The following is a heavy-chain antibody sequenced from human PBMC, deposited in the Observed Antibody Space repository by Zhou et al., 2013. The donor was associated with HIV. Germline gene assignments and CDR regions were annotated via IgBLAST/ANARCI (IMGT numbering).Heavy chain of an antibody. Sequence: QVQLQESGPRLVKPSETLSLTCAVSGYSISSGYYWGWIRQPPGKGLEWIGSIYHRGSTNYKPSLKSRVTISVDTSKNQFSLRLSSVTAADTAVYYCARAEAWIANREGFDYWGQGVLVTGLL. J-gene: IGHJ4*02. V-gene: IGHV4-38-2*01. CDR1: GYSISSGYY. CDR3: ARAEAWIANREGFDY. D-gene: IGHD5-12*01. CDR2: IYHRGST.